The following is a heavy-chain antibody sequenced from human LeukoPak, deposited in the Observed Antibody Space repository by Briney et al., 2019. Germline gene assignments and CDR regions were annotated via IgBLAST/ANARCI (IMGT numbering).Heavy chain of an antibody. CDR2: IYSGGST. D-gene: IGHD1-1*01. Sequence: GGSLRLSCAASGFTVSSNHMSWVRQAPGKGRDWGSVIYSGGSTDYADSVKGRFTISRDNLKNTLYLQMNTLRAEDTAVYYCARGPAGYNWGQGTLVTVSS. CDR1: GFTVSSNH. CDR3: ARGPAGYN. V-gene: IGHV3-53*01. J-gene: IGHJ4*02.